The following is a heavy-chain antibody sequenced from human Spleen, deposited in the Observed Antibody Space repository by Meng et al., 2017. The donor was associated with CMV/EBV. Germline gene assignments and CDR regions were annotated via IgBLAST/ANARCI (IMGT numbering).Heavy chain of an antibody. Sequence: ASVKVSCKASGYSFTTYSITWVRQAPGQGLEWMGWISPHSHNTNYAQRFQGRVTMTTDASTNTAYMELTSLRSDDTAVYYCARERMLRFLERTGGYGMDVWGQGTTVTVSS. CDR3: ARERMLRFLERTGGYGMDV. CDR1: GYSFTTYS. J-gene: IGHJ6*02. V-gene: IGHV1-18*01. CDR2: ISPHSHNT. D-gene: IGHD3-3*01.